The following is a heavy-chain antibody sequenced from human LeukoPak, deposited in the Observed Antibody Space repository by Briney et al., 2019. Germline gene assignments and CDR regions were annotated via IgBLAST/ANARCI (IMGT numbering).Heavy chain of an antibody. J-gene: IGHJ4*02. Sequence: SETLSLTCTVSGGSISSYYWSWIRQPPGKGLEWIGYIYYSGSTNYNPSLKSRVTISVDTSKNQFTLKLSSVTAADTAVYHCARGVVIAPQTFDYWGQGTLVTVSS. D-gene: IGHD2-21*01. V-gene: IGHV4-59*01. CDR2: IYYSGST. CDR3: ARGVVIAPQTFDY. CDR1: GGSISSYY.